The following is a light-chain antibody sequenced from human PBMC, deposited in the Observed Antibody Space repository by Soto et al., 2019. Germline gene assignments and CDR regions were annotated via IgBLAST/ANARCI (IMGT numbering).Light chain of an antibody. CDR1: SSNIGSNY. CDR2: RNN. V-gene: IGLV1-47*01. CDR3: AAWDDSLSGGV. J-gene: IGLJ3*02. Sequence: QSVLTQPPSASGTPGQRVTISCSGSSSNIGSNYVYWHQQLPGTAPKLLIYRNNQRPSGVPDRFSGSKSGTSVSLAISGLRSEDEAEYYCAAWDDSLSGGVFGGGTKLTVL.